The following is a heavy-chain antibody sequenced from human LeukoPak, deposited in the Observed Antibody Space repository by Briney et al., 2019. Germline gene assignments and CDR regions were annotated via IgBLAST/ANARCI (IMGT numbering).Heavy chain of an antibody. J-gene: IGHJ4*02. V-gene: IGHV3-7*04. D-gene: IGHD3-16*02. Sequence: GGSLRLSCAASGFTFDTYWMSWVRQAPGKGLEWVANIKQDGSEKDYVDSVKGRFTISRDNAKNSLYLQMNSLRAEGTGVYYCARGDTQSKYRQFDSWGQGSLVIVSS. CDR2: IKQDGSEK. CDR1: GFTFDTYW. CDR3: ARGDTQSKYRQFDS.